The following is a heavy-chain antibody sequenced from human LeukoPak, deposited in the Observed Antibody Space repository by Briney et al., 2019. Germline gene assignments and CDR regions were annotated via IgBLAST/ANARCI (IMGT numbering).Heavy chain of an antibody. CDR3: ARENGSGSYESLYYYYGMDV. D-gene: IGHD3-10*01. Sequence: PGGSLRLSCAAPGFTFSSYEMNWVRQAPGKGLEWVSYISSSGSTIYYADSVKGRFTISRDNARNSLYLQMNSLRAEDTAVYYCARENGSGSYESLYYYYGMDVWGKGTTVTVSP. J-gene: IGHJ6*04. CDR1: GFTFSSYE. CDR2: ISSSGSTI. V-gene: IGHV3-48*03.